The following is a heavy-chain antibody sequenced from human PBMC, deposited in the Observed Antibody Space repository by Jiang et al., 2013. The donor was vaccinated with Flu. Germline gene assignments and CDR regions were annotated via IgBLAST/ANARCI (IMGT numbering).Heavy chain of an antibody. D-gene: IGHD6-19*01. CDR1: GFRFSDYA. CDR2: IWYDGSGK. CDR3: ARDKGTGWSHDY. J-gene: IGHJ4*02. V-gene: IGHV3-33*01. Sequence: VQLVESGGGVVQPGESLRLSCAASGFRFSDYAIHWVRQAPGKGLDWVAFIWYDGSGKFYSGSVKGRFTISRDSSNNMVYLQMSNLRAEDTAVYYCARDKGTGWSHDYWGQGDLVTGLL.